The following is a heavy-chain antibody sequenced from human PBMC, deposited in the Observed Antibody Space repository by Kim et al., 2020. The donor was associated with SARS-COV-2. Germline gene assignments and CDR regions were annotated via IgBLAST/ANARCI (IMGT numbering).Heavy chain of an antibody. J-gene: IGHJ3*02. V-gene: IGHV3-66*01. D-gene: IGHD6-13*01. Sequence: GGSLRLSCAASGFTVSSNYMSWVRQAPGKGLEWVSVIYSGGSTYYSASVKGRFTISRDNSKNTLYLQMNSLRAEDTAVYYCARDGPMVAAAGTPVGAFDIWGQRTMVTVSS. CDR2: IYSGGST. CDR3: ARDGPMVAAAGTPVGAFDI. CDR1: GFTVSSNY.